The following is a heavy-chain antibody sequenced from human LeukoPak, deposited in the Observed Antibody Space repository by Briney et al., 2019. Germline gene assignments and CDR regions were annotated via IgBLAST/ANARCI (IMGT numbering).Heavy chain of an antibody. Sequence: GGSLRLSCVVSGINFADYAMHWVRQPPGKGLEWVSLISADGGSTLSADSVKGRFSISRDNSKNSLYLQMNSLRSEDTAMFYCVKESGKFDYWGQGTLVAVSS. CDR2: ISADGGST. J-gene: IGHJ4*02. CDR1: GINFADYA. V-gene: IGHV3-43*02. CDR3: VKESGKFDY.